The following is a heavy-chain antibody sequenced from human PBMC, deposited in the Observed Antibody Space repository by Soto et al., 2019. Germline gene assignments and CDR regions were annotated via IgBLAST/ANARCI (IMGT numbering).Heavy chain of an antibody. J-gene: IGHJ4*02. Sequence: GGSLRLSCAASGFTLSDHYMSWICQAPGKGLEWIGYSSNSGSFTRYADSVKGRFSISRDNAKSSLYLQISSLRGDDTATYYCVKSGDNYNLLDYWGQGTPVTVSS. CDR3: VKSGDNYNLLDY. D-gene: IGHD1-1*01. V-gene: IGHV3-11*06. CDR1: GFTLSDHY. CDR2: SSNSGSFT.